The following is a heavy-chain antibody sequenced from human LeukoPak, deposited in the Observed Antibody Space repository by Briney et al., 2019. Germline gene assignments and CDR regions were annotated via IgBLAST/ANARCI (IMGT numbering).Heavy chain of an antibody. V-gene: IGHV4-34*01. J-gene: IGHJ5*02. D-gene: IGHD5-12*01. CDR1: GGSFSGYY. CDR3: ARRDGPRYSGYDIRWFDP. Sequence: SETLSLTCAVYGGSFSGYYWSWIRQPPGKGLEWIGEINHSGSTNYNPSLKSRVTISVDTSKNQFSLKLSSVTAADTAVYYFARRDGPRYSGYDIRWFDPWGQGTLVTVSS. CDR2: INHSGST.